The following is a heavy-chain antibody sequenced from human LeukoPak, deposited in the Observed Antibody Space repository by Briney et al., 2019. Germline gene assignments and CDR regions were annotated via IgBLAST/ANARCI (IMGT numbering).Heavy chain of an antibody. J-gene: IGHJ3*02. V-gene: IGHV4-4*02. D-gene: IGHD5-12*01. CDR3: ARVGGGYDYNAFDI. CDR2: IYHSGST. Sequence: AGTLSLTCAVSGGSISSSNWWSWVRQPPGKGLEWIGEIYHSGSTNYNPSLKSRVTISVDKSKNQFSLKLSSVTAADTAVYYCARVGGGYDYNAFDIWGQGTMVTVSS. CDR1: GGSISSSNW.